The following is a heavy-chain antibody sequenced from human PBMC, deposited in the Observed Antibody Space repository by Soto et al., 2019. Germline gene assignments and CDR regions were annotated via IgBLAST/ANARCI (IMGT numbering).Heavy chain of an antibody. J-gene: IGHJ4*02. D-gene: IGHD3-22*01. CDR3: AREVKTYYYDSSGYSDY. CDR1: GGSISSGDYC. V-gene: IGHV4-30-4*01. Sequence: SETLSLTCTVSGGSISSGDYCCNWIRQPPGKGLEWIGCIYYSGSTYYNPSLKSRVTISVDRSKNQFSLNLSSVAAADTAVYYCAREVKTYYYDSSGYSDYWGQGTLVTVSS. CDR2: IYYSGST.